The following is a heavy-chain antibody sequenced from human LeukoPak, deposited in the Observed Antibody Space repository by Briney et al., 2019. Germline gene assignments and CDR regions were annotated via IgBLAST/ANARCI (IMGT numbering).Heavy chain of an antibody. CDR1: GYTFTTYD. CDR2: MNPNSGNT. D-gene: IGHD6-13*01. J-gene: IGHJ3*02. V-gene: IGHV1-8*03. Sequence: ASVKVSCKASGYTFTTYDINWVRQATGQGLEWMGWMNPNSGNTGYAQKFQGRVTITRNTSISTAYMELSSLRSEDTAVYYCARAGAYSSTWYPLGAFDIWGQGTMLTVSS. CDR3: ARAGAYSSTWYPLGAFDI.